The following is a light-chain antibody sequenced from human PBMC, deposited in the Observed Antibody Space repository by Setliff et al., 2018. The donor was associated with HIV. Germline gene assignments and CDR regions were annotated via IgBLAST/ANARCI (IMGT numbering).Light chain of an antibody. Sequence: QSVLTQPHSVSGSRGQSVTFSCTGASSGVGAHNSVSWYQQHPGKAPKLILYDVSKRPSGVPARFSGFQSGNTASLIISGLQPEDEAGYYCCSYAGRYTFVFGSGTKVTVL. CDR3: CSYAGRYTFV. J-gene: IGLJ1*01. CDR1: SSGVGAHNS. CDR2: DVS. V-gene: IGLV2-11*01.